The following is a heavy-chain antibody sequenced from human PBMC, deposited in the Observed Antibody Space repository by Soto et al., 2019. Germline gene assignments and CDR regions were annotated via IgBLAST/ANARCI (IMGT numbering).Heavy chain of an antibody. Sequence: PGGSLRLSCAASGFTVSSNYMSWVRQAPGKGLEWVSVIYSGGSTYYADSVKGRFTISGDNSKNTLYLQMNSLRAEDTAVYYCARDLSGWYAFDYWGQGRMVTVSS. CDR1: GFTVSSNY. CDR3: ARDLSGWYAFDY. D-gene: IGHD6-19*01. CDR2: IYSGGST. V-gene: IGHV3-53*01. J-gene: IGHJ4*02.